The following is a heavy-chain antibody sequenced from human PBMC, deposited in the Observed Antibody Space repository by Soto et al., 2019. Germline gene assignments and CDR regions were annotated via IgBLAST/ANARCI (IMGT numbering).Heavy chain of an antibody. CDR2: IWYDGSNK. CDR1: GFPFSSYG. CDR3: ASSIN. J-gene: IGHJ4*02. Sequence: PGGSLRLSCAASGFPFSSYGMHWVRQAPGKGLDWVGVIWYDGSNKDYAESVKGRFTISRDNSENTLYLQMNSLRADDTAVYYCASSINWGQGTLVTVSS. V-gene: IGHV3-33*03.